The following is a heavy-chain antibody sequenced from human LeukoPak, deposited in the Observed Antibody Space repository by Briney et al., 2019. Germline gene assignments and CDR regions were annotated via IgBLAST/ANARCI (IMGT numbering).Heavy chain of an antibody. CDR3: ARAPAEIGGYYPEYFRH. J-gene: IGHJ1*01. D-gene: IGHD3-22*01. CDR2: IKSDWST. V-gene: IGHV3-74*01. CDR1: GFTFSRYW. Sequence: GGSLRLSCAASGFTFSRYWMHWVRQAPGKGLVLVSRIKSDWSTNYADSVKGRFTISRDNAKNTVSLQMNSLRAEDTGVYYCARAPAEIGGYYPEYFRHWGQGTLVTVSS.